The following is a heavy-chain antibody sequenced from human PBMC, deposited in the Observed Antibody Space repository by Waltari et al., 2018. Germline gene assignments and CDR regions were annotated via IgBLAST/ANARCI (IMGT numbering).Heavy chain of an antibody. CDR3: ARDLFPQYDYGDAGWYFDL. Sequence: QVQLQESGPGLVKPSETLSLTCAVSGYSISSGYYWGWIRQPPGKGLEWIGSIYHSGSTYYNPSRKSRVTISVDTSKSQCSLKLSSVTAADTAVEYCARDLFPQYDYGDAGWYFDLWGRGTLVTVSS. V-gene: IGHV4-38-2*02. CDR2: IYHSGST. D-gene: IGHD4-17*01. J-gene: IGHJ2*01. CDR1: GYSISSGYY.